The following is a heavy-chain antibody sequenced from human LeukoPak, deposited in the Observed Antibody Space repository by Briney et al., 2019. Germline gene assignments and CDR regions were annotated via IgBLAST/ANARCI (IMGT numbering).Heavy chain of an antibody. CDR3: AKDISGSGTAAQL. V-gene: IGHV3-30-3*01. CDR2: ISYDGSNK. J-gene: IGHJ4*02. D-gene: IGHD3-10*01. Sequence: GRSLRLSCAASGFTFSSYAMHWVRQAPGKGLEWVAVISYDGSNKYYADSVKGRFIISRDNSKNTLYLQMNSLRAEDTAVYYCAKDISGSGTAAQLWGQGALVTVSS. CDR1: GFTFSSYA.